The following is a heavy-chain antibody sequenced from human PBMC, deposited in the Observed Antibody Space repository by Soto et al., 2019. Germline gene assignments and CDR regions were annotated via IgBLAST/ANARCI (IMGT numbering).Heavy chain of an antibody. CDR2: ISSSSSYI. Sequence: KPCGSLRLSCAASVFTFSSYSMNWVRQAPGKGLEWVSSISSSSSYIYYADSVKGRFTISRDNAKNSLYLQMNSLRAEDTAVYYCARVGPYFWSGYYIRDSHEDYYYYGMDVWGQGTTVTVSS. CDR3: ARVGPYFWSGYYIRDSHEDYYYYGMDV. V-gene: IGHV3-21*01. D-gene: IGHD3-3*01. CDR1: VFTFSSYS. J-gene: IGHJ6*02.